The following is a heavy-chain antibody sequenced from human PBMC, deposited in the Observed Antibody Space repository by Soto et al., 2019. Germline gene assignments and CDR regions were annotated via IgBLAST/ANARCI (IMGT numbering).Heavy chain of an antibody. Sequence: GGSLRLSCTASGFTFSSYEMNWVRQAPGKGLEWVSYISSSGSTIYYADSVKGRFTISRDNAKNSLYLQMNSLRAEDTAVYYCARDPTQNRYCSGGSCYGIDPWGQGTLVTVSS. CDR3: ARDPTQNRYCSGGSCYGIDP. J-gene: IGHJ5*02. CDR2: ISSSGSTI. CDR1: GFTFSSYE. V-gene: IGHV3-48*03. D-gene: IGHD2-15*01.